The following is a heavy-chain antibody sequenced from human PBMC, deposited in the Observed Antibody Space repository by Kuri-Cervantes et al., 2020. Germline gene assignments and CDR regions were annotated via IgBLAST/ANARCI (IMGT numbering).Heavy chain of an antibody. Sequence: ETLSLTCAASGFSFSSYAMSWVRQASGKGLEWVSAINGIGNTFYADFVKGRFTVSRDSSKNTLYLEMNSLRVEDTAVYYCATVNWESRFYNDWGQGTLVTVSS. V-gene: IGHV3-23*01. J-gene: IGHJ4*02. D-gene: IGHD7-27*01. CDR1: GFSFSSYA. CDR3: ATVNWESRFYND. CDR2: INGIGNT.